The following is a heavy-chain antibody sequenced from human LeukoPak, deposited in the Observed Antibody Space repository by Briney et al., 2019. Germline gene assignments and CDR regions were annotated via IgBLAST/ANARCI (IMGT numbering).Heavy chain of an antibody. CDR1: GFTFSSYG. D-gene: IGHD3-10*01. V-gene: IGHV3-33*01. Sequence: GGSLRLSCAASGFTFSSYGMHWVRQAPGKGLEWVAVIWYDGSNKYYADSVKGRFTISRDNSRNTLYLQMNSLRAEDTAVYYCARGSDVLLWFGESSYWGQGTLVTVSS. J-gene: IGHJ4*02. CDR3: ARGSDVLLWFGESSY. CDR2: IWYDGSNK.